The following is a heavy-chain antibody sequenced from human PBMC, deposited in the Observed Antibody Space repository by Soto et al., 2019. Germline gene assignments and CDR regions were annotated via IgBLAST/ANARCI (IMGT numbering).Heavy chain of an antibody. Sequence: QPGGSLRLSCAASGFTFSSYWMHWVRQAPGKGLVWVSRINSDGSSTSYADSVKGRFTISRDNAKNTLYLQMNSLRAEDTAVYYCARDYRRTGFGELLGYWGQGTLVTVSS. J-gene: IGHJ4*02. D-gene: IGHD3-10*01. CDR3: ARDYRRTGFGELLGY. CDR1: GFTFSSYW. CDR2: INSDGSST. V-gene: IGHV3-74*01.